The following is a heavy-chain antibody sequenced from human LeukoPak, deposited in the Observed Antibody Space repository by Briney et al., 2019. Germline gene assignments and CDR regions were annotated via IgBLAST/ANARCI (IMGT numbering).Heavy chain of an antibody. J-gene: IGHJ2*01. Sequence: GGSLRLSCAASGLTVSSNYMSWVRQVPGKGLEWVSVIYSGGSTYYADSLKGRFSISRDNSKNTLYLQMNSLRAEDTAVYYCARDLGLYWYFDLWGRGTLVTVSS. D-gene: IGHD7-27*01. CDR2: IYSGGST. CDR1: GLTVSSNY. V-gene: IGHV3-66*01. CDR3: ARDLGLYWYFDL.